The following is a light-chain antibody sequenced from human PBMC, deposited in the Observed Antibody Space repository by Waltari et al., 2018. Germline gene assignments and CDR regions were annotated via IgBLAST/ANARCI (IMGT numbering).Light chain of an antibody. CDR3: QQYYSTPLT. CDR1: QSVLYSSNNKNY. V-gene: IGKV4-1*01. Sequence: DIVMTQSPDSLAVSLGERSTINCKSSQSVLYSSNNKNYLVWYQQKPGQPPKLLIYLASTRESGVPDRFSGSGSGTEFTLTISSLQAEDVAVYYCQQYYSTPLTFGQGTKVEIK. CDR2: LAS. J-gene: IGKJ1*01.